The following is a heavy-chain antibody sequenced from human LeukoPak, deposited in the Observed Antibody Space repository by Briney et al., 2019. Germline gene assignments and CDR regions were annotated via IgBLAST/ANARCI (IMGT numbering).Heavy chain of an antibody. J-gene: IGHJ6*03. D-gene: IGHD2-21*02. CDR3: ARCRVLVTFHCYYMDV. V-gene: IGHV1-69*13. Sequence: SVKVSCKASGGTFSSYAISWVRQAPGQGLEWMGGIIPIFGTPNYAQKFQGRVTITADESTSTAYMELSSLRSEDTAVYYCARCRVLVTFHCYYMDVWGKGTTVTVSS. CDR1: GGTFSSYA. CDR2: IIPIFGTP.